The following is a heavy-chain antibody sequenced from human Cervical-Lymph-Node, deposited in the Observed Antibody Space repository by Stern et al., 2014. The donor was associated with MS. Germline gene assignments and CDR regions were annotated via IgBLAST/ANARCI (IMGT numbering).Heavy chain of an antibody. Sequence: EVQLLESGGDLVKPGGSLRLSCEASGFTFSYYDMNWVRQAPGKGLEWVSSITSGIAYLYYADSVKGRFTISRDNAKNSLYLQMNSLRAEDTAVYYCARQDGYNLDYWGRGTLVTVSS. D-gene: IGHD5-24*01. CDR3: ARQDGYNLDY. CDR2: ITSGIAYL. V-gene: IGHV3-21*01. CDR1: GFTFSYYD. J-gene: IGHJ4*02.